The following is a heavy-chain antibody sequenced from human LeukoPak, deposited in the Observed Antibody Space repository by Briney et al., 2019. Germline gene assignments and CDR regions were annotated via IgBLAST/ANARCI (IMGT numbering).Heavy chain of an antibody. V-gene: IGHV1-8*01. CDR2: INPKSNNT. CDR1: GFGFSTYD. D-gene: IGHD2-2*01. J-gene: IGHJ4*02. Sequence: EASVKVSCKASGFGFSTYDINWVRQAAGQGVEWMGWINPKSNNTGFAQRFQGRVTMTTNTSINIAYMELGSLTSEDTAVYFCARGRGFLPAASPFDYWGQGTLVTVSS. CDR3: ARGRGFLPAASPFDY.